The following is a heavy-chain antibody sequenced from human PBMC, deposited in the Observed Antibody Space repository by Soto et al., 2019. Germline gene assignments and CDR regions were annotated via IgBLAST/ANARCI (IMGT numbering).Heavy chain of an antibody. CDR1: GDSVSSNSAA. CDR2: TYYRSKWYN. V-gene: IGHV6-1*01. Sequence: QVQLQQSGPGLVKPSQTLSLICAISGDSVSSNSAAWNWIRQSPSRGLEWLGRTYYRSKWYNDYAVSVKSRITINPDTSKNQFSLQLNSVTPEDTAVYYCARDKVMTTPVVGSGDNWFDPWGQGTLVTVSS. J-gene: IGHJ5*02. CDR3: ARDKVMTTPVVGSGDNWFDP. D-gene: IGHD4-17*01.